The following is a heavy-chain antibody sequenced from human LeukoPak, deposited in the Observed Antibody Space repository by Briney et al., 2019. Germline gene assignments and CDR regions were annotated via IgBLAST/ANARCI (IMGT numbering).Heavy chain of an antibody. Sequence: GGSLRLSCAASGFTFSSYEVNWVRQAPGKGLEWVSYISSSGSTIYYADSVKGRFTIPRDNAKNSLYLQMNSLRAEDTAVYYCARATPTASSMLWGQGTLVTVSS. D-gene: IGHD2/OR15-2a*01. V-gene: IGHV3-48*03. CDR1: GFTFSSYE. CDR2: ISSSGSTI. J-gene: IGHJ4*02. CDR3: ARATPTASSML.